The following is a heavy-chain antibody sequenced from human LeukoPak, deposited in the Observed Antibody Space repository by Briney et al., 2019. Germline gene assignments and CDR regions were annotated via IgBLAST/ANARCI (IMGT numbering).Heavy chain of an antibody. J-gene: IGHJ4*02. CDR2: INPNSGGT. CDR1: GYTFTDYY. D-gene: IGHD6-13*01. CDR3: ARGIGSSWYEYFDY. V-gene: IGHV1-2*02. Sequence: EASVKVSCKASGYTFTDYYIHWVRQAPGQGLEWMGWINPNSGGTNYAQKFQGRVTMTRDTSVSAAYMDLSRLRSDDTAVYYCARGIGSSWYEYFDYWGQGTLVTVSS.